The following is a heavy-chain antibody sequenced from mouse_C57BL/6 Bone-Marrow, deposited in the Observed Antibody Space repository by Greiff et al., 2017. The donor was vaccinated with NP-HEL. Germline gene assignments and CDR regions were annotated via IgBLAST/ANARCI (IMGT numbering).Heavy chain of an antibody. V-gene: IGHV5-12*01. D-gene: IGHD2-4*01. J-gene: IGHJ4*01. CDR1: GFTFSDYY. CDR3: ARLRLRRYAMDY. Sequence: EVKLMESGGGLVQPGGSLKLSCAASGFTFSDYYMYWVRQTPEKRLEWVAYISNGGGSTYYPDTVKGRFTISRDNAKNTLYLQMSRLKSEDTAMYYCARLRLRRYAMDYWGQGTSVTVSS. CDR2: ISNGGGST.